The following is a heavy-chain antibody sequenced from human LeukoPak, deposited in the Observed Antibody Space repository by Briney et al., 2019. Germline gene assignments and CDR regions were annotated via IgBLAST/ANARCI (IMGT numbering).Heavy chain of an antibody. CDR2: ISGSGGST. CDR1: GFTFSSYA. V-gene: IGHV3-23*01. CDR3: AKDVPLFYGGNAGDDAFDI. Sequence: GGSLRLSCAASGFTFSSYAMSWVRQAPGKGLEWVSAISGSGGSTYYADSVKGRFTISRDNSKNTLYLQMNSLRAEDTAVYYCAKDVPLFYGGNAGDDAFDIWGQGTMVTVSS. D-gene: IGHD4-17*01. J-gene: IGHJ3*02.